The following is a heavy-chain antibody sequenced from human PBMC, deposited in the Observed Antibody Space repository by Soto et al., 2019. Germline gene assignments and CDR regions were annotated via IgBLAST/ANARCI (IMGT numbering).Heavy chain of an antibody. V-gene: IGHV4-30-4*01. CDR2: VSYSGET. CDR3: ARARSGDYGTD. Sequence: QVQLQESGPGLVKPSQTLSLTCTVFGGSVSSGDDYWSWIRQPPGKGLEWIGSVSYSGETYYNPSHNGRIALFVDTAMNQFSLRVSSVTDADTAVYYCARARSGDYGTDWGQGTLVTVSS. J-gene: IGHJ4*02. D-gene: IGHD4-17*01. CDR1: GGSVSSGDDY.